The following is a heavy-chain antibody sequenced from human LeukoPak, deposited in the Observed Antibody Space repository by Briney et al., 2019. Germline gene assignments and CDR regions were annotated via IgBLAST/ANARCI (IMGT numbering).Heavy chain of an antibody. V-gene: IGHV4-59*08. D-gene: IGHD2/OR15-2a*01. Sequence: SETLSLTCTVSGGSISSYDWSWIRQPPGKGLEWIADISDIGSINYNPSLKSRGTISLDTSKNQHSLKLSSVTAADTAVYYSAGHHPRNTVDFWGQGTLVTVSS. J-gene: IGHJ4*02. CDR3: AGHHPRNTVDF. CDR1: GGSISSYD. CDR2: ISDIGSI.